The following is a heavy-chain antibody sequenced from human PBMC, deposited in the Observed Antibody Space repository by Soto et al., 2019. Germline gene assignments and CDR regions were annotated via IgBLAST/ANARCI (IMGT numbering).Heavy chain of an antibody. D-gene: IGHD6-13*01. Sequence: GGSLRLSCAASGFTFSSYGMHWVRQAPGKGLEWVAVIWYDGSNKYYADSVKGRFTISRDNSKNTLYLQMNSLRAEDTAVYYCAREQQLVSSFDYWGQGTLVTVSS. CDR1: GFTFSSYG. CDR3: AREQQLVSSFDY. CDR2: IWYDGSNK. V-gene: IGHV3-33*01. J-gene: IGHJ4*02.